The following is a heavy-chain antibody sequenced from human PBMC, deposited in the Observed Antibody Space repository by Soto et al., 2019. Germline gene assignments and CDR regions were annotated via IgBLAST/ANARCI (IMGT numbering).Heavy chain of an antibody. CDR2: IWYDGSNK. CDR1: GFTFSSYG. D-gene: IGHD6-13*01. Sequence: QVQLVESGGGVVQPGRSLRLSCAASGFTFSSYGMHWVRQAPGKGLEWVAVIWYDGSNKYYADSVKGRSTISRDNSKNXLYLQISSLRAEDTAVYYCARDYQQLVQEYYGMDVWCQGTTVTVSS. V-gene: IGHV3-33*01. CDR3: ARDYQQLVQEYYGMDV. J-gene: IGHJ6*02.